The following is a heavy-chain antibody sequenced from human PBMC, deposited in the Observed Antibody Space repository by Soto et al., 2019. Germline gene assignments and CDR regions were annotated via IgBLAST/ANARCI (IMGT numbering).Heavy chain of an antibody. CDR1: GGSISSGGYY. CDR3: AREPGV. Sequence: QVQLQESGPGLVKPSQTLSLTCTVPGGSISSGGYYWSWLRQHPGKVLEWIEYIYYRGSTYYNPSLKSRVATSVDTSKNQFSLKLSSVSAADTAVYYCAREPGVWGQGALVTVSS. J-gene: IGHJ4*02. D-gene: IGHD7-27*01. CDR2: IYYRGST. V-gene: IGHV4-31*03.